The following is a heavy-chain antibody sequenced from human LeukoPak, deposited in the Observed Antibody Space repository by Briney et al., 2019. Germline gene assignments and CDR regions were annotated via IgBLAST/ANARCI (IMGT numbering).Heavy chain of an antibody. CDR2: IIPILNIP. V-gene: IGHV1-69*04. CDR1: GGTFDNSA. Sequence: AASVKVSCKASGGTFDNSAINWLRQAPGQGLEWMGRIIPILNIPNYAQKLQGRVTIAADKSTSTAYMELSSLRSDDTAVYYCAREKMEVGYYGLDVWGQGTTVTVSS. D-gene: IGHD1-1*01. J-gene: IGHJ6*02. CDR3: AREKMEVGYYGLDV.